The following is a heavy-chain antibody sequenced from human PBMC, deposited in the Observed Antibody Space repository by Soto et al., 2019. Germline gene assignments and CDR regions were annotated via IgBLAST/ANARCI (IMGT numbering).Heavy chain of an antibody. V-gene: IGHV3-23*01. D-gene: IGHD1-26*01. J-gene: IGHJ4*02. CDR2: VSDSGAST. Sequence: GGSLSRSCFVSGFMFRGYATHWCRHSPGKGLEWVSTVSDSGASTYYAHSVKGRFTVSRDNSNNMLSLEMDSLRAEDTALYFCAKDARRTGLVGQWVDWGQGTLVTVSS. CDR1: GFMFRGYA. CDR3: AKDARRTGLVGQWVD.